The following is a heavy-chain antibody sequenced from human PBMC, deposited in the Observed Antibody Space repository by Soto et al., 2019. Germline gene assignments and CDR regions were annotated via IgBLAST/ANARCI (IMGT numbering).Heavy chain of an antibody. CDR3: ASGLSGDKVDQ. V-gene: IGHV4-59*08. D-gene: IGHD2-21*01. CDR1: GGSISSYY. J-gene: IGHJ4*02. Sequence: SETLSLTCTVSGGSISSYYWSWIRQPPGKGLEWIGYIYHSGSSNYNPSLKSRVTILLDTSKNQLSLKLSSVTAADTAVYYCASGLSGDKVDQWGQGTLVTVS. CDR2: IYHSGSS.